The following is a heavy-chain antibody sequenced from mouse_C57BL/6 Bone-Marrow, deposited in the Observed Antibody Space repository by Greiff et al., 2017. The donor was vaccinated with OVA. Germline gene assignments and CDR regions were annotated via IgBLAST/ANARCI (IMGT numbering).Heavy chain of an antibody. J-gene: IGHJ3*01. D-gene: IGHD2-4*01. CDR3: ARDDYDLCAY. CDR1: GYAFTNYL. V-gene: IGHV1-54*01. Sequence: QVQLQQSGAELVRPGTSVQVSCQASGYAFTNYLIEWVTQRPGPGLEWIGVINPGSGGPNYNETFKGKATLTADKSSRTAYMPRGGLTSEDSAVYFCARDDYDLCAYWGQGTLVTVSA. CDR2: INPGSGGP.